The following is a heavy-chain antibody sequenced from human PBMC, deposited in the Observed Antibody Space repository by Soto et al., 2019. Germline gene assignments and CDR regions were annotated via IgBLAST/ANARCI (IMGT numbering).Heavy chain of an antibody. CDR3: ARERYSSRRNAFDI. J-gene: IGHJ3*02. Sequence: SETLSLTCAVYGGSFSGYYWSWIRQPPGKGLEWIGEINHSGSTNYNPSLKSRVTISVDTPKNQFSLKLSSVTAADTAVYYCARERYSSRRNAFDIWGQGTMVTVSS. CDR1: GGSFSGYY. V-gene: IGHV4-34*01. D-gene: IGHD6-19*01. CDR2: INHSGST.